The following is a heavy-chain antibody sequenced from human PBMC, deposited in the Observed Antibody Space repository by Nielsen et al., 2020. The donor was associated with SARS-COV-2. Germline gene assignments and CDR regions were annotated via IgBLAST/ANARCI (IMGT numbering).Heavy chain of an antibody. D-gene: IGHD6-6*01. CDR1: GFTFSSYG. V-gene: IGHV3-30*03. CDR2: ISYDGSNK. Sequence: GESLKISCAASGFTFSSYGMHWVRQVPGKGLEWVAVISYDGSNKYYADSVKGRFTISRDNSKNTLYLQMNSLRAEDTAVYYCARAHVPYYFDYWGQGTLVTVSS. J-gene: IGHJ4*02. CDR3: ARAHVPYYFDY.